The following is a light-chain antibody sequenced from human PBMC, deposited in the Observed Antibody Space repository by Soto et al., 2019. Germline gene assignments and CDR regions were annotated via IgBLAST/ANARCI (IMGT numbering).Light chain of an antibody. CDR3: CSYAGSYAYV. CDR1: SSDVGGYNY. Sequence: QSALTQPRSVSGSPGQSVTISCTGTSSDVGGYNYVSWYHQHPGKAPKLMIFDVSKRPSGVPDRFSGSKSGNTASLTIFGLQAEDDGNYYCCSYAGSYAYVFGTGTKVTVL. J-gene: IGLJ1*01. CDR2: DVS. V-gene: IGLV2-11*01.